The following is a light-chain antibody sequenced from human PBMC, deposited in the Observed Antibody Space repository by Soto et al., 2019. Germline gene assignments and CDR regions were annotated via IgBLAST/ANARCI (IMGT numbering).Light chain of an antibody. CDR3: QQAKSFPIT. Sequence: DIQMTQSPSSVSASVGDRVTITCRASQDILSWLALYQQKPGEDPRLLIYASSNLQSWVPSRFSGSRSRTDFTLIISSLQPEDFATYYCQQAKSFPITFGPGTRLDI. CDR2: ASS. J-gene: IGKJ3*01. V-gene: IGKV1-12*01. CDR1: QDILSW.